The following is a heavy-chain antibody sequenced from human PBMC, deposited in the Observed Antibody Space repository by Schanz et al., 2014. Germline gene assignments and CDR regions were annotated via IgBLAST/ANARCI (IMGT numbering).Heavy chain of an antibody. CDR1: GGSFSGYY. Sequence: QVQLQESGPGLVKPSETLSLTCAVYGGSFSGYYWSWIRQPPGKGLEWIAEINHGGSTNYNPSLKSRVTRSVDTSKNQFSRKWRSVTAADTAVYYCARAARRTRVVPLYFDYWGQGTLVTVSS. V-gene: IGHV4-34*01. CDR2: INHGGST. CDR3: ARAARRTRVVPLYFDY. D-gene: IGHD2-2*01. J-gene: IGHJ4*02.